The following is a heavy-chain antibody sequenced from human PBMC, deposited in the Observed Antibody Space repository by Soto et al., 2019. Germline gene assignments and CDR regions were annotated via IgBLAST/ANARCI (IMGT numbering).Heavy chain of an antibody. CDR2: ITPSGGST. CDR3: ARPPFPGCINGVCYPCDH. J-gene: IGHJ4*02. Sequence: QEQLVQSGAEVKKPGASVKVSCKASGYTFTHYYMHWVRQAPGQGLEWMGMITPSGGSTSYAQNFQDRLTMTRDTSTSTVYMELSSLRSEDTAVYYCARPPFPGCINGVCYPCDHWGQGTLVTVSS. D-gene: IGHD2-8*01. V-gene: IGHV1-46*01. CDR1: GYTFTHYY.